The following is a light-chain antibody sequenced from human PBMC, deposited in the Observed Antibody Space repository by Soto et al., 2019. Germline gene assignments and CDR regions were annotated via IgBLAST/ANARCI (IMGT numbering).Light chain of an antibody. CDR3: QTWGTGIHRV. CDR1: SGHSSYA. Sequence: QAVVTQSPSASASLGASVKLTCTLSSGHSSYAIAWHQQQLEKGPRYLMKLNSDGSHSKGDGIPDRFSGSSSGAERYLTISSLQSEDEADYYCQTWGTGIHRVFGGGTKVTVL. V-gene: IGLV4-69*01. CDR2: LNSDGSH. J-gene: IGLJ3*02.